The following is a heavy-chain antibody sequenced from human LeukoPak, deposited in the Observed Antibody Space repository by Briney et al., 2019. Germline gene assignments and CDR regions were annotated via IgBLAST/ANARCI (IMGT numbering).Heavy chain of an antibody. CDR2: IKKDGSEK. D-gene: IGHD6-13*01. Sequence: GGSLRLSCAASGFTFRDYWMTWVRQTSRKGLEWAATIKKDGSEKYYVDSVRGRFAISRDNARDSLHLQMNSLRDDDTGMYYCVRGGYSSSWFWIFWGQGTLVTVSS. V-gene: IGHV3-7*03. J-gene: IGHJ4*02. CDR1: GFTFRDYW. CDR3: VRGGYSSSWFWIF.